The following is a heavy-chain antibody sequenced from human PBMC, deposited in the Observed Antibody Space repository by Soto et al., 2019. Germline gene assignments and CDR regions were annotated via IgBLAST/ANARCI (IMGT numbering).Heavy chain of an antibody. CDR3: TQTWRVPAAHIDY. D-gene: IGHD2-2*01. CDR1: GGTFSSYA. Sequence: SVKVSCKASGGTFSSYAISWVRQAPGQGLEWMGGIIPIFGTANYAQKFQGRVTITADESTSTAYMELSSLRSEDTAVYYCTQTWRVPAAHIDYWGQGTLVTVSS. J-gene: IGHJ4*02. CDR2: IIPIFGTA. V-gene: IGHV1-69*13.